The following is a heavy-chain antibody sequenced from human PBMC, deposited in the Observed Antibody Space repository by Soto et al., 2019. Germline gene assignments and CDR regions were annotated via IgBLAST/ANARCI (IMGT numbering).Heavy chain of an antibody. CDR2: INPSGGST. CDR1: GYTFTRYY. Sequence: GASVKVSCKASGYTFTRYYMHWVRQAPGQGLEWMGIINPSGGSTSYAQKFQGRVTMTRDTSTSTVYMELSSLRSEDTAMYYCARLQAAAGDNDLTFDYWGQGTLVTVSS. V-gene: IGHV1-46*01. D-gene: IGHD6-13*01. J-gene: IGHJ4*02. CDR3: ARLQAAAGDNDLTFDY.